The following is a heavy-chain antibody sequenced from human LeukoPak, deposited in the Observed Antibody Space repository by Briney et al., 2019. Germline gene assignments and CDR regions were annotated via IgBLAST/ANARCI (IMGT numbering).Heavy chain of an antibody. V-gene: IGHV3-74*01. CDR1: GFTFSSYA. Sequence: PGGSLRLSCAASGFTFSSYAMSWVRQAPGKGLVWVSRINTDGSTTSSADSVKGRFTISRDNAKNTLYLQMNSLRAEDTAVYYCARVGVGNYDFDYWGQGTLVTVSS. CDR3: ARVGVGNYDFDY. D-gene: IGHD3-16*01. J-gene: IGHJ4*02. CDR2: INTDGSTT.